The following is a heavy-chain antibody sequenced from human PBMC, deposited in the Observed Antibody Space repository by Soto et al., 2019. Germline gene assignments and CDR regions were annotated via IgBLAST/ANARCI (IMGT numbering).Heavy chain of an antibody. Sequence: QVQLQESGPGLVKPSETLSLTCTVSGGSISSYYWSWIRQPPGKGLEWIGYIYYRGTTNYNPSLNSRVTISVDTSKNQFSLKLISVTAADTAIYYCARHASTVGGRLDYWGQGTLVIVSS. J-gene: IGHJ4*02. V-gene: IGHV4-59*08. CDR1: GGSISSYY. CDR3: ARHASTVGGRLDY. D-gene: IGHD1-26*01. CDR2: IYYRGTT.